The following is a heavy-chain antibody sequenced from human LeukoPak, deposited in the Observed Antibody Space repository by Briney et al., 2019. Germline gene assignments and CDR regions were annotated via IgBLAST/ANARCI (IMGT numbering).Heavy chain of an antibody. J-gene: IGHJ4*02. CDR1: GGTFSSYA. Sequence: ASVKVSCKASGGTFSSYAISWVRQAPGQGLEWMGRIIPILGIANYAQKFQGRVTITADKSTSTAYMELSSLRSEDTAVYYCARVTDGGSGVPRPYWGQGTLVTVSS. CDR2: IIPILGIA. CDR3: ARVTDGGSGVPRPY. V-gene: IGHV1-69*04. D-gene: IGHD3-10*01.